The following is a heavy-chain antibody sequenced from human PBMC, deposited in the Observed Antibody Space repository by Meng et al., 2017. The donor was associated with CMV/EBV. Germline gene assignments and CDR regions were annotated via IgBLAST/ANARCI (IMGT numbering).Heavy chain of an antibody. J-gene: IGHJ4*02. V-gene: IGHV4-4*07. Sequence: QGRRQGSGPRLVNPSETLSLPCTVSGGSISSYYWSWIRQPAGKGLEWIGRIYTSGSTNYNPSLKSRVTMSVDTSKNQFSLKLSSVTAADTAVYYCARGGLYYYDSSGHFDYWGQGTLVTVSS. D-gene: IGHD3-22*01. CDR2: IYTSGST. CDR3: ARGGLYYYDSSGHFDY. CDR1: GGSISSYY.